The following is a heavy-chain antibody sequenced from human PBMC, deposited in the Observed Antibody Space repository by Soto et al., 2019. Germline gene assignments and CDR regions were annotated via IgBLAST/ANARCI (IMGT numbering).Heavy chain of an antibody. V-gene: IGHV3-74*01. D-gene: IGHD2-15*01. J-gene: IGHJ6*02. CDR3: ASEAARYYYGMDV. CDR1: GFTFSSYW. Sequence: PGGSLRLSCAASGFTFSSYWMHWVRQAPGKGLVWVSRINSDGSSTSYADSVKGRFTTSRDNAKNTLYLQMNSLRAEDTAVYYCASEAARYYYGMDVWGQGTTVTVSS. CDR2: INSDGSST.